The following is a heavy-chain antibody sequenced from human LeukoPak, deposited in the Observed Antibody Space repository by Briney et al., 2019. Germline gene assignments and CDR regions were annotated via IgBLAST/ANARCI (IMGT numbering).Heavy chain of an antibody. V-gene: IGHV3-30*02. CDR3: AKDRPGIVGATTPDY. J-gene: IGHJ4*02. Sequence: GRSLRLSCAASGFTFSSYGMHWVRQAPGKGLEWVAFIRYDGSNKYYADSVKGRFTISRDNSKNTLYLQMNSLRAEDTAVYYCAKDRPGIVGATTPDYWGQGTLVTVSS. CDR1: GFTFSSYG. D-gene: IGHD1-26*01. CDR2: IRYDGSNK.